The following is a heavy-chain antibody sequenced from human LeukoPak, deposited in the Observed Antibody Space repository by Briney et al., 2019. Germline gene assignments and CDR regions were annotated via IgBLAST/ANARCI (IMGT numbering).Heavy chain of an antibody. CDR1: GGSISSGDYS. D-gene: IGHD5-12*01. Sequence: SQTLSLTCAVSGGSISSGDYSWSWIRQPPGKGLEWIGYIYHSGSTCYNPSLKSRVTISVDRSKNQSSLKLSSVTAADTAVYYCARNLATRGYGMDVWGQGTTVTVSS. CDR3: ARNLATRGYGMDV. J-gene: IGHJ6*02. CDR2: IYHSGST. V-gene: IGHV4-30-2*01.